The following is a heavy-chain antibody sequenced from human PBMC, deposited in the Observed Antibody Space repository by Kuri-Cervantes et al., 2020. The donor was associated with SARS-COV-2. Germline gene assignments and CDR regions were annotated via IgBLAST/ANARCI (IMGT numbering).Heavy chain of an antibody. Sequence: ASVKVSCKASGYTFTGFYMHWVRQAPGQGFEWMGWINPDSGDTDYAQKFQERVTITRDMSTSTAYMELSSLRSEDTAVYYCARDRRGDGSGYSSWFDPWGQGTLVTVSS. D-gene: IGHD3-22*01. CDR3: ARDRRGDGSGYSSWFDP. J-gene: IGHJ5*02. V-gene: IGHV1-2*02. CDR2: INPDSGDT. CDR1: GYTFTGFY.